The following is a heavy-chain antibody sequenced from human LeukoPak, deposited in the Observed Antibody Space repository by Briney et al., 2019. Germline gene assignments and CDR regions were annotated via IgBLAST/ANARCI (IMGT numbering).Heavy chain of an antibody. V-gene: IGHV1-2*02. Sequence: RASVKVSCKASGYTFTGYYMHWVRQAPGQGLEWMGWINPNSGGTNYAQKFQGRVTMTRNTSISTAYMELSSLRSEDTAVYYCARLRTYSSGWYPLGYWGQGTLVTVSS. CDR1: GYTFTGYY. D-gene: IGHD6-19*01. CDR2: INPNSGGT. CDR3: ARLRTYSSGWYPLGY. J-gene: IGHJ4*02.